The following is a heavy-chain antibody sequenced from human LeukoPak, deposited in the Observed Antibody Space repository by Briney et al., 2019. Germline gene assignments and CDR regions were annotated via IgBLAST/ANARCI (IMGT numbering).Heavy chain of an antibody. V-gene: IGHV1-69*13. Sequence: SVKVSCKASGGTFSSYAISWVRQAPGQGLEWMGGIIPIFGTANYAQKFQGRVTITADESTSTAYMELSSLRSEDTAVYYCATRQQYCSSTSCIDYWGQGTLVTVSS. CDR3: ATRQQYCSSTSCIDY. CDR1: GGTFSSYA. J-gene: IGHJ4*02. D-gene: IGHD2-2*01. CDR2: IIPIFGTA.